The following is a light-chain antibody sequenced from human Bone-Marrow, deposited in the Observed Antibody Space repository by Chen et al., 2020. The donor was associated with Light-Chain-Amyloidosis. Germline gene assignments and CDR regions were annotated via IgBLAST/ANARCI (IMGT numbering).Light chain of an antibody. Sequence: QSALTQPASVSGSPGQSITISCTGTSSDVGGDNHVSWYQQHPYKAPKLMIYEVTNRPSCVPDRFSGSKSDNTASLTISGLQTEDEADYFCSSYTITNTLVFGSGTSVTVL. V-gene: IGLV2-14*01. J-gene: IGLJ1*01. CDR3: SSYTITNTLV. CDR2: EVT. CDR1: SSDVGGDNH.